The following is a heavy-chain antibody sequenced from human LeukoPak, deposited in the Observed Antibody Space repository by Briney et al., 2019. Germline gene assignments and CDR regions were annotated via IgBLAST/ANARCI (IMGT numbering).Heavy chain of an antibody. J-gene: IGHJ4*02. D-gene: IGHD3-10*01. Sequence: GGSLRLSCATSRFTLSNYAMSWVRQAPGKGLECVLTKSTSGGSTYYADSVKGRFTISRDNSKNTLYLQMNSLRAEDPAVYYCAKDGMVRGVLPYYFGYWGQGSLVTVSS. V-gene: IGHV3-23*01. CDR2: KSTSGGST. CDR3: AKDGMVRGVLPYYFGY. CDR1: RFTLSNYA.